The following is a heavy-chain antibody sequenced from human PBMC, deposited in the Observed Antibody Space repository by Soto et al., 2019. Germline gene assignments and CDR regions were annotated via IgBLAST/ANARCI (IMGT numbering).Heavy chain of an antibody. V-gene: IGHV3-72*01. D-gene: IGHD2-21*01. CDR1: GLTFADHY. CDR3: SILEGA. J-gene: IGHJ5*02. CDR2: SRNKAKSYST. Sequence: EVQLVESGGGLVQPGGSLTLSCAVSGLTFADHYMEWVRQAPGKGLEWVARSRNKAKSYSTDFAASVKGRFTISRDESKNSLNLQMNSLMTEDTAVYYCSILEGAWGQGTLVTVSS.